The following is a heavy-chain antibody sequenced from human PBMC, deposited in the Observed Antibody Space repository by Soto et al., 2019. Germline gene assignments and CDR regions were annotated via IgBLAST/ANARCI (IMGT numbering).Heavy chain of an antibody. CDR1: GFTFNNYG. D-gene: IGHD3-10*01. CDR2: IWYDGTNR. CDR3: XXXXXXXXXNXGLRGYYYYGMDV. V-gene: IGHV3-33*01. J-gene: IGHJ6*02. Sequence: QVQLVESGGGVVQPGRSLRLSCGASGFTFNNYGMHWVRQAPGKGLEWVXVIWYDGTNRYYGDFVKGRFTISRDNSKNTXYXXXXXXXXXXXAXXXXXXXXXXXXXNXGLRGYYYYGMDVWGQGTTVTVSS.